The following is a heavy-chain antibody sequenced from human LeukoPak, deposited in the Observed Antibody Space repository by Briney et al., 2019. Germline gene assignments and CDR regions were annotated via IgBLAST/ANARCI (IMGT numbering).Heavy chain of an antibody. CDR2: ISSSSSTI. Sequence: GGSLRLSCAASGFTFSSYGMHWVRQAPGKGLEWVSYISSSSSTIYYADSVKGRFTISRDNAKNSLYLQMNSLRAEDTAVYYCARDTTMIAGGYGMDVWGQGTTVTVSS. CDR1: GFTFSSYG. D-gene: IGHD3-22*01. V-gene: IGHV3-48*04. CDR3: ARDTTMIAGGYGMDV. J-gene: IGHJ6*02.